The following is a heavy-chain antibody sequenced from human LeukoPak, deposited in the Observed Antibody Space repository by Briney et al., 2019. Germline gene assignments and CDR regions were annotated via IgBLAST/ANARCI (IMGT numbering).Heavy chain of an antibody. Sequence: GGSLRLSCAASGFTFSSYEMNWVRQAPGKGLEWVSYISSSGSTIYYADSVKGRVTISRDNSKNTLYLQMNSLGAEDTAVYYCAISNDYNDYYFDYWGQGTLVTVSS. J-gene: IGHJ4*02. CDR2: ISSSGSTI. D-gene: IGHD4-17*01. V-gene: IGHV3-48*03. CDR1: GFTFSSYE. CDR3: AISNDYNDYYFDY.